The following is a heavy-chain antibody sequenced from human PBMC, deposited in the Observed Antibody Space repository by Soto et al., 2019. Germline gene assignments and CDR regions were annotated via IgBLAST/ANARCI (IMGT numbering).Heavy chain of an antibody. V-gene: IGHV4-59*08. CDR2: IYYSGST. D-gene: IGHD1-1*01. CDR3: ARRYGYSFDD. J-gene: IGHJ4*02. Sequence: SETLSLTCTVSGGSISSYYWSWIRQPPGKGLEWIGYIYYSGSTNYNPSLKSRVTISVDTSKNQFSLKLSSVTAADTALYYCARRYGYSFDDWGQGTRVTVAS. CDR1: GGSISSYY.